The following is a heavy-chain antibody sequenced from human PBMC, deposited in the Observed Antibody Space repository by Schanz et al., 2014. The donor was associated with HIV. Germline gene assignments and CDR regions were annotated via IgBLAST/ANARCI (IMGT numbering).Heavy chain of an antibody. CDR3: ARDLRVVPAASDNWFDP. CDR1: GYTFIDYY. CDR2: INPNSGGT. J-gene: IGHJ5*02. Sequence: VQLVQSGAEVKEPGASVKVSCKASGYTFIDYYVHWVRQAPGQGLEWMGWINPNSGGTNYAQKFQGRVTMTRDTSISTAYMEMRRLRSDDTAVYYCARDLRVVPAASDNWFDPWGQGTLVTVSS. D-gene: IGHD2-2*01. V-gene: IGHV1-2*02.